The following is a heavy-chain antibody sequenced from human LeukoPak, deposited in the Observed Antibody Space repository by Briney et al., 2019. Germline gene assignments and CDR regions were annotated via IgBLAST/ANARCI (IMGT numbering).Heavy chain of an antibody. J-gene: IGHJ5*02. D-gene: IGHD4-4*01. V-gene: IGHV4-34*01. CDR1: GGSFSGYY. CDR3: ARGPYSNYASWFDP. Sequence: PSETLSLTCAVYGGSFSGYYWSWIRQPPGKGLEWIGEINHSGSTNYNQSLKSRVTISVDTSKNQFSLKLSSVTAADTAVYYCARGPYSNYASWFDPWGQGTLVTVSS. CDR2: INHSGST.